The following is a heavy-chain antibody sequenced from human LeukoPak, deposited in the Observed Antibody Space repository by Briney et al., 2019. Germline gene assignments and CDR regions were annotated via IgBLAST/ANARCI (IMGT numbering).Heavy chain of an antibody. Sequence: GGSLRLSCAASGFRFSDYAMNWVRQAPGQGLEWVSGISTSGDSTYYADSVKGRFTISRDNSKNTLYVQMNSLTAEDTAVYYCFVSVQGWFDPWGQGTLVTVSS. CDR1: GFRFSDYA. J-gene: IGHJ5*02. D-gene: IGHD5/OR15-5a*01. V-gene: IGHV3-23*01. CDR2: ISTSGDST. CDR3: FVSVQGWFDP.